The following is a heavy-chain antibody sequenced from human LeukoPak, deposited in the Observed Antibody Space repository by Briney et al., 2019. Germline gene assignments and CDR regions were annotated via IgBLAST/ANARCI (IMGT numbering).Heavy chain of an antibody. CDR3: ARDYCSGGSCYPNWFDP. CDR1: GGSISSYY. Sequence: PSETLSLTCTVSGGSISSYYWSWIRQPAGKGLEWIGRIYTSGSTNYNPSLKSRVTMSVDTSKNQFSLKLSSVTAADTAVYYCARDYCSGGSCYPNWFDPWGQGTLVTVSS. CDR2: IYTSGST. D-gene: IGHD2-15*01. J-gene: IGHJ5*02. V-gene: IGHV4-4*07.